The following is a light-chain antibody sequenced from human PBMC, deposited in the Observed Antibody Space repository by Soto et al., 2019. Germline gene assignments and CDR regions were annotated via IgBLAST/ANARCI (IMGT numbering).Light chain of an antibody. Sequence: QSVLTQLPSVSAAPRQKVTISCSGSSSNIGNNYVSWYQQLPGTAPKLLIYDNDKRPSGIPDRFSGSKSGTSATLDITGLKTGDEADYYCATWDSTLSAVVFGGGTKLTVL. V-gene: IGLV1-51*01. CDR3: ATWDSTLSAVV. J-gene: IGLJ2*01. CDR1: SSNIGNNY. CDR2: DND.